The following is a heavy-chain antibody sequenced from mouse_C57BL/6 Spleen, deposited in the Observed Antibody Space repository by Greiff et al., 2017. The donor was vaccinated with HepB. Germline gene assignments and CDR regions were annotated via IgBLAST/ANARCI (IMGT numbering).Heavy chain of an antibody. Sequence: EVQGVESGGDLVKPGGSLKLSCAASGFTFSSYGMSWVRQTPDKRLEWVATISSGGSYTYYPDSVKGRFTISRDNAKNTLYLQMSSLKSEDTAMYYCARHGTTVVPFDYWGQGTTLTVSS. J-gene: IGHJ2*01. CDR2: ISSGGSYT. D-gene: IGHD1-1*01. V-gene: IGHV5-6*01. CDR3: ARHGTTVVPFDY. CDR1: GFTFSSYG.